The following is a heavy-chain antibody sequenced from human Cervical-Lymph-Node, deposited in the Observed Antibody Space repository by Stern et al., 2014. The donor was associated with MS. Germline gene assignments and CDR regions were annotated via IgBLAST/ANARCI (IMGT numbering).Heavy chain of an antibody. V-gene: IGHV2-5*02. D-gene: IGHD2/OR15-2a*01. J-gene: IGHJ4*02. CDR1: GFSLTSYGVG. Sequence: ESGPTLVKPTQTLTLTCTFSGFSLTSYGVGVAWIRQPPGKALEWLAHIYSDDDKRYSPSLKGRLTITKDTAKNQVVLTMTNVDPVDTATYYCAHRLDPYLFDYWGQGTLVTVSS. CDR3: AHRLDPYLFDY. CDR2: IYSDDDK.